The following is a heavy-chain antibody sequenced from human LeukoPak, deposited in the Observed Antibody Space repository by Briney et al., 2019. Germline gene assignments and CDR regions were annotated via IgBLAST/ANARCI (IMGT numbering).Heavy chain of an antibody. D-gene: IGHD2-2*01. Sequence: SEPLSLTCTVSGGSISSYYWSWIRQPAGKGLEWIGRIYTGGSTYYNPSLMGRVTISADKSKNQFSLKLRSVTAADTAVYYCARYCSSISCYGDYYYMDVWGKGTKVTVSS. CDR2: IYTGGST. CDR3: ARYCSSISCYGDYYYMDV. CDR1: GGSISSYY. J-gene: IGHJ6*03. V-gene: IGHV4-4*07.